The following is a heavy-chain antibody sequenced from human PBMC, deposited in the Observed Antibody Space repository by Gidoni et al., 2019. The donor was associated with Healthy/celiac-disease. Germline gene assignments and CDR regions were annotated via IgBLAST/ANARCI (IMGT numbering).Heavy chain of an antibody. CDR3: TTTYYYDSSGYYIDY. V-gene: IGHV3-15*01. CDR1: GFTFSNAW. J-gene: IGHJ4*02. D-gene: IGHD3-22*01. Sequence: EVQLVESGGGLVKPGGSLRLSCAASGFTFSNAWMSWVRQAPGKGLEWVGRIKSKTDGGTTDYDAPVKGRFTISRDDSKNTLYLQMNSLKTEDTAVYYCTTTYYYDSSGYYIDYWGQGTLVTVSS. CDR2: IKSKTDGGTT.